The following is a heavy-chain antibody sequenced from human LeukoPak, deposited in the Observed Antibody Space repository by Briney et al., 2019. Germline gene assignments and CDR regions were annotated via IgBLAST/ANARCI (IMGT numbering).Heavy chain of an antibody. Sequence: ASVKVSCKASGYTFTGYYMHWVRQAPGQGLEWMGWINPNSGGTNYAQKFQGRVTMTRDTSISTAYMELSRLRSDDTAVYYCARGRKGEDTAVGYWDQGTLVTVSS. CDR3: ARGRKGEDTAVGY. V-gene: IGHV1-2*02. CDR1: GYTFTGYY. J-gene: IGHJ4*02. CDR2: INPNSGGT. D-gene: IGHD5-18*01.